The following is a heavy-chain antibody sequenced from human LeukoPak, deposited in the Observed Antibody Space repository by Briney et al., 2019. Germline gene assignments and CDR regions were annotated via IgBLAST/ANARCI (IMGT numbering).Heavy chain of an antibody. CDR3: ARDNSVRDEAWWFNP. Sequence: SETLSLTCTVSGGSISSGSYYWSWIRQPAGKGLEWIGRIYTSGSTNYNPSLKSRVTISVDTSKNQFSLKLSSVTAEDTAVYYCARDNSVRDEAWWFNPWGQGTLVTVSS. D-gene: IGHD5-24*01. CDR1: GGSISSGSYY. J-gene: IGHJ5*02. V-gene: IGHV4-61*02. CDR2: IYTSGST.